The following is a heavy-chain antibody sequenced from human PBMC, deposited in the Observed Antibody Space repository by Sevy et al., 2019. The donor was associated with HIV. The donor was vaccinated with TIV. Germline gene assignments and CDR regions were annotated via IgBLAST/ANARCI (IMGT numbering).Heavy chain of an antibody. CDR3: ARGTSGATVLSSLGY. Sequence: GGSLRLSCVVSGFTFKTYAVYWVRQAPGKGLEWVAVVSYDGSIKYNTDSVKGRFTISRDNSKNIVFLQMNSLRPEETAVYYCARGTSGATVLSSLGYWGQGTLVTVSS. CDR2: VSYDGSIK. CDR1: GFTFKTYA. V-gene: IGHV3-30-3*01. D-gene: IGHD3-10*01. J-gene: IGHJ4*02.